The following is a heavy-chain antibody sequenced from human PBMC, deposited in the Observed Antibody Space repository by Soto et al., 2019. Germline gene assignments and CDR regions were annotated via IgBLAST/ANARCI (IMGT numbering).Heavy chain of an antibody. CDR1: GFTFSSYG. CDR2: IWYDGSNK. D-gene: IGHD4-17*01. CDR3: AREDPDGDYDYYYYGMDV. Sequence: GGSLRLSCAASGFTFSSYGMHWVRQAPGKGLEWVAVIWYDGSNKYYADSVKGRFTISRDNSKNTLYLQMNSLRAEDTAVYYCAREDPDGDYDYYYYGMDVWGQGTTVTVSS. J-gene: IGHJ6*02. V-gene: IGHV3-33*08.